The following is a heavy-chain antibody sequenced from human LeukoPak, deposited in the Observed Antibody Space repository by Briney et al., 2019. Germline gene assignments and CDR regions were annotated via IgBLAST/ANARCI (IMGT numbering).Heavy chain of an antibody. CDR3: ARRSVADFDY. J-gene: IGHJ4*02. V-gene: IGHV3-30-3*01. CDR2: ISYGGNTR. Sequence: GGSLRLSCAASGFSFSTYAMHWVRQAPGKGLEWVATISYGGNTRYHADSVTGRITVSRDNSNNTLYLQMHSLRGEDTAVYFCARRSVADFDYWGQGTLVTVSS. D-gene: IGHD5-12*01. CDR1: GFSFSTYA.